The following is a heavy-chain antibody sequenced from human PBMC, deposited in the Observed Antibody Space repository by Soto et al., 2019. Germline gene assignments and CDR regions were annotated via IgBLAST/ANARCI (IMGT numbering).Heavy chain of an antibody. D-gene: IGHD1-1*01. CDR3: VRDGTKTLRDWFDP. Sequence: KASETLSLTCAVSGVSISSGNWWTWVRQTPQRGLEYVGEIFHDGTANYNPSLKSRVTISVDTSKNQFSLKLRSVTAADTAVYYCVRDGTKTLRDWFDPWGQGVSVTVSS. CDR1: GVSISSGNW. J-gene: IGHJ5*02. CDR2: IFHDGTA. V-gene: IGHV4-4*02.